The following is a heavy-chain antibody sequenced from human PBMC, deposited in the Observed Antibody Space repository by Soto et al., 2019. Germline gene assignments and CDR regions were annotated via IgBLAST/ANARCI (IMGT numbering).Heavy chain of an antibody. CDR2: INGDGSIT. Sequence: GGSLRLSCAASGFTFTSYWMHWVRQAPGKGPVWVSCINGDGSITTYADSVKGRSTISRDNAKNTLSLQVNSLSAEDTAVYYCATERGGNFNIWGQGTMVTVSS. D-gene: IGHD3-16*01. V-gene: IGHV3-74*01. J-gene: IGHJ3*02. CDR1: GFTFTSYW. CDR3: ATERGGNFNI.